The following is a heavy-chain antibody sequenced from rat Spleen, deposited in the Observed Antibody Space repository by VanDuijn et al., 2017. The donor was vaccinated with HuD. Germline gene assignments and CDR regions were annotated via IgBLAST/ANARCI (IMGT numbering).Heavy chain of an antibody. CDR2: ITNTGGST. D-gene: IGHD1-11*01. V-gene: IGHV5-31*01. CDR1: GFTFNNYW. Sequence: EVQLVESGGGLVQPGRSLKLSCVASGFTFNNYWMTWIRQAPGKGLEWVASITNTGGSTYYPDSVKGRFTISRDNAKSTLYLQMNSLRSEDTATYYCTRDRVLYGGYPLFDYWGQGVMVTVSS. J-gene: IGHJ2*01. CDR3: TRDRVLYGGYPLFDY.